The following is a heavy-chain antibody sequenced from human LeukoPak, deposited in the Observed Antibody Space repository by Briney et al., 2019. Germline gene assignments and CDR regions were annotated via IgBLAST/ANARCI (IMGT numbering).Heavy chain of an antibody. J-gene: IGHJ4*02. CDR1: GFPFSSCW. V-gene: IGHV3-7*04. D-gene: IGHD5-24*01. Sequence: GGSLRLSCVASGFPFSSCWMTWVRQAPGKGLEWVANIKQDGSKKSYVDSVKGRFTISRDNAKNSLYLQMNSLRAEDTAIYYCTRVGYIDEGIDYWGQGTLVTVSS. CDR3: TRVGYIDEGIDY. CDR2: IKQDGSKK.